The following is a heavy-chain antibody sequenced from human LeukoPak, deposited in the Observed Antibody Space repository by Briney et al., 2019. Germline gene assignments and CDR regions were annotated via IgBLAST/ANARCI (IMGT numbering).Heavy chain of an antibody. J-gene: IGHJ6*03. D-gene: IGHD6-19*01. CDR2: SNSDGSST. CDR1: GFTFSSYW. Sequence: GGSLRLSCAASGFTFSSYWMHWVRQAPGKGLVWVSRSNSDGSSTSYADSVKGRFTISRDNAKNTLYLQMNSLRAEDTAVYYCARRYSSSYYYYMDVWGKGTTVTISS. CDR3: ARRYSSSYYYYMDV. V-gene: IGHV3-74*01.